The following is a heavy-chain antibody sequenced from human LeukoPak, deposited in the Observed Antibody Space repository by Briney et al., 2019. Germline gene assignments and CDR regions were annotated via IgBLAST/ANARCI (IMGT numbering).Heavy chain of an antibody. CDR2: FYPGDSDT. J-gene: IGHJ6*03. Sequence: GGSLKISGKCSGYSFASYCSGGVAQMPGKGWDWMGIFYPGDSDTRYTPSFQGQVTISADKSISTASLQWSSLKASDTAMYYCARHYCSSTSCHYSMDVWGKGTTVTVSS. CDR1: GYSFASYC. V-gene: IGHV5-51*02. D-gene: IGHD2-2*01. CDR3: ARHYCSSTSCHYSMDV.